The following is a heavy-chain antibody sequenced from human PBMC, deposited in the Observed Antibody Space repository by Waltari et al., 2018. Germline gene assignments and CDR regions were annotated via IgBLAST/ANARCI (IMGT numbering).Heavy chain of an antibody. J-gene: IGHJ6*02. V-gene: IGHV1-3*01. CDR1: GYTFTSYA. D-gene: IGHD6-13*01. CDR2: INAGNGNT. CDR3: ARGAGYSSSWYGLSYYYGMDV. Sequence: QVQLVQSGAEVKKPGASVKVSCKASGYTFTSYAMHWGRQPPGQRLEWMGWINAGNGNTKYSQKFQGRVTITRDTSASTAYMELSSLRSEDTAVYYCARGAGYSSSWYGLSYYYGMDVWGQGTTVTVSS.